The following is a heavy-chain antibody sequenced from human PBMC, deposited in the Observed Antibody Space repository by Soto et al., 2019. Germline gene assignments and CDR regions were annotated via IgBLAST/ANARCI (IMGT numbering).Heavy chain of an antibody. Sequence: QLQLQESGSGLVKPSQTLSLTCAVSGGSINSGGYSWSWIRQPPGKGLEWIGYIYHSGSTYYNPSLKSRVTISVDRSKHQFSPKLSSVTAADTAVYYCARVSSGSGSPWFDPWGQGTLVTVSS. D-gene: IGHD3-10*01. CDR1: GGSINSGGYS. CDR3: ARVSSGSGSPWFDP. CDR2: IYHSGST. J-gene: IGHJ5*02. V-gene: IGHV4-30-2*01.